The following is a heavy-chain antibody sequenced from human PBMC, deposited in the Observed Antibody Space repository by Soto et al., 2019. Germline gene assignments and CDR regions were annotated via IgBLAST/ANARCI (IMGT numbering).Heavy chain of an antibody. CDR1: GGSITSGHW. CDR3: AREGAYFDSWSGYFSPGYFDK. V-gene: IGHV4-4*02. CDR2: IYHGGTT. D-gene: IGHD3-3*01. J-gene: IGHJ4*02. Sequence: QVQLQESGPGLVQPSETLSLTCAVSGGSITSGHWWSWVRQTPGKGLEWIGEIYHGGTTDYNPSLKGRVTMSVDKSKNQFSLKLKSVTAADTAVYYCAREGAYFDSWSGYFSPGYFDKWGQGILVTVSS.